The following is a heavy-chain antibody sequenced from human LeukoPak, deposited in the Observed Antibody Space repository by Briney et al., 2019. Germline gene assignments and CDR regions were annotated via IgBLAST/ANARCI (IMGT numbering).Heavy chain of an antibody. CDR3: ARGGYSGSYYRFS. J-gene: IGHJ4*02. CDR2: TSKDGSDT. Sequence: GGSLRLSCAASGFRFSDYWMHWVRQGPGQGPAWLSRTSKDGSDTFYADAAKGRLTASRDNAKNTVYLQVTNVRPEDTAVYFCARGGYSGSYYRFSWGQGTLVTVAS. CDR1: GFRFSDYW. D-gene: IGHD6-25*01. V-gene: IGHV3-74*01.